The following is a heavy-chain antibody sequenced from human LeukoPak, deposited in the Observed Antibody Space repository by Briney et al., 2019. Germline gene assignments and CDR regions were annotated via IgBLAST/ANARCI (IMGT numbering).Heavy chain of an antibody. CDR2: INPNSGGT. D-gene: IGHD6-19*01. CDR1: GYTFTGYY. Sequence: GASVKVSCKASGYTFTGYYMLWVRQAPGQGLEWMGWINPNSGGTNYAQKFQGRVTMTRDTSISTAYMELSRLRSDDTAVYYCARESSSGWYWYYWGQGTLVTVSS. CDR3: ARESSSGWYWYY. V-gene: IGHV1-2*02. J-gene: IGHJ4*02.